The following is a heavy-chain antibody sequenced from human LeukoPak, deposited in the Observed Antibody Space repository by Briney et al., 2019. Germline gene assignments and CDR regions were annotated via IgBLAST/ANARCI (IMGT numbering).Heavy chain of an antibody. Sequence: SETLSLTCRVSGASMTVSSYYWAWIRQPPGQGLEWIGSIYYTGSAYYNASLESRVTISIDTSKSQLSLRMNYVSAADTAVYYCVATLRFPQQLELTYFDYWGRGTLVTVSS. J-gene: IGHJ4*01. V-gene: IGHV4-39*01. CDR1: GASMTVSSYY. CDR2: IYYTGSA. D-gene: IGHD6-13*01. CDR3: VATLRFPQQLELTYFDY.